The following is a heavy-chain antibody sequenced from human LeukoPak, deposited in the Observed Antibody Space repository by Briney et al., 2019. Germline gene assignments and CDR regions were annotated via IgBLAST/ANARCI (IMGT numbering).Heavy chain of an antibody. CDR1: GFNFRDSA. D-gene: IGHD4-17*01. CDR3: AADYGDYVSPSD. J-gene: IGHJ4*02. Sequence: PGTSLRLSCAASGFNFRDSAMHWVRQPPGKGLEGVAVSSYDGTNKYYADSVNGRFTISGDNSKNTLFLQMNNLRLEDTAVYYCAADYGDYVSPSDWGQGSLVIVSS. V-gene: IGHV3-30*04. CDR2: SSYDGTNK.